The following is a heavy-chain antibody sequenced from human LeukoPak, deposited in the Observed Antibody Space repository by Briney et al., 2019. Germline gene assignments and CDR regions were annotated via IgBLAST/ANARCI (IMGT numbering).Heavy chain of an antibody. CDR3: ATMVVVAPDAFHI. CDR1: GDSISRGDYY. Sequence: SQTLSLTCTVSGDSISRGDYYESWIRQPPGKGLEWIGNIYYSGSTYYNPSLQSRLTLSVDTSKNQFSLKLNSVTAADTALYYCATMVVVAPDAFHIWGQGTMVTVSS. D-gene: IGHD2-21*01. J-gene: IGHJ3*02. V-gene: IGHV4-30-4*01. CDR2: IYYSGST.